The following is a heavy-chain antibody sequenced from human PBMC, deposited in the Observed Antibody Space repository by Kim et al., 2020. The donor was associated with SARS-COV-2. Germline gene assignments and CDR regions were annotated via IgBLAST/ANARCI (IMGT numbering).Heavy chain of an antibody. CDR2: IIPIFGTA. CDR1: GGTFSSYA. V-gene: IGHV1-69*13. D-gene: IGHD3-9*01. Sequence: SVKVSCKASGGTFSSYAISWVRQAPGQGLEWMGGIIPIFGTANYAQKFQGRVTITADESTSTAYMELSSLRSEDTAVYYCAREAEGGYDILTGLPCWFDPWGQGTLVTVSS. J-gene: IGHJ5*02. CDR3: AREAEGGYDILTGLPCWFDP.